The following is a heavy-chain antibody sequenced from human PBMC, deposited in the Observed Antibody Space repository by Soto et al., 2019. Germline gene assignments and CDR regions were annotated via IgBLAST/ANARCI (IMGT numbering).Heavy chain of an antibody. CDR2: IIPISDTT. D-gene: IGHD2-2*01. CDR3: PRSQGSSTSLEIYYYYYYGMDV. Sequence: QVQLVQSGAEVKKPVSSVKVSCKASGGTFSSYAISWVRQAPGQGLEWMGGIIPISDTTNYAQKFQGRVTITADESTSTAYMELSSLRSEDTAVYYCPRSQGSSTSLEIYYYYYYGMDVWGQGTTVTVSS. J-gene: IGHJ6*02. CDR1: GGTFSSYA. V-gene: IGHV1-69*01.